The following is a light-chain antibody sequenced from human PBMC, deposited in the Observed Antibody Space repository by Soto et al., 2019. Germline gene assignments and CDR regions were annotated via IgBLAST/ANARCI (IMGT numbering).Light chain of an antibody. CDR2: EVS. V-gene: IGLV2-14*01. J-gene: IGLJ1*01. CDR3: SSYTSSSTYV. Sequence: QSVLTQPASVSGSPGQSITTSCTGTSSDVGGYNYVSWYQQHPGKAPKLMIYEVSNRPSGVSNRFSGSKSGNTASLTISGLQAEDEADYYCSSYTSSSTYVFGTGPKVTVL. CDR1: SSDVGGYNY.